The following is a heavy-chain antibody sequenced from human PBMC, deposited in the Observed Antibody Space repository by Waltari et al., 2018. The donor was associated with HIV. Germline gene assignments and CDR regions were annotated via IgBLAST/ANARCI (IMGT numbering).Heavy chain of an antibody. CDR2: MNPNSGNT. CDR1: GYPFSTYD. V-gene: IGHV1-8*01. Sequence: QVPLVQSGAEVKKPGASVKVSCQASGYPFSTYDINWVRQATGQGHEWMGWMNPNSGNTDYAQKFQGRFTMTRNTSINTAYMELSSLRSEDTAVYYCARELGAGASGYWGQGPLVTVSS. CDR3: ARELGAGASGY. D-gene: IGHD1-26*01. J-gene: IGHJ4*02.